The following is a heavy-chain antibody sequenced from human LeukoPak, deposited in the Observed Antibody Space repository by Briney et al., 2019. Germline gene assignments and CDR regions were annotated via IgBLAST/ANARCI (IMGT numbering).Heavy chain of an antibody. Sequence: PSETLSLTCAVYGGSFSGYYWSWIRQPPGKGLEWIGEINHSGSTNYNPSLKSRVTISVDTSKNQFSLKLSSVTAADTAVYYCARAAYYYYMDVWAKGPRSPSP. CDR1: GGSFSGYY. V-gene: IGHV4-34*01. J-gene: IGHJ6*03. CDR2: INHSGST. CDR3: ARAAYYYYMDV.